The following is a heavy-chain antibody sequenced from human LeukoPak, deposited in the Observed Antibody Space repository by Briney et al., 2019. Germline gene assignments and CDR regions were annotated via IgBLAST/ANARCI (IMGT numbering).Heavy chain of an antibody. V-gene: IGHV4-31*03. Sequence: SQTLSLTCTVSGGSISGGGYYWSWIRQHPGKGLEWIGYIYYSGSTYYNPSLKSRVTISVDTSKNQFSLKLSSVTAADTAVYYCARGVDILTGYYLFDYWGQGTLVTVSS. CDR3: ARGVDILTGYYLFDY. CDR2: IYYSGST. CDR1: GGSISGGGYY. J-gene: IGHJ4*02. D-gene: IGHD3-9*01.